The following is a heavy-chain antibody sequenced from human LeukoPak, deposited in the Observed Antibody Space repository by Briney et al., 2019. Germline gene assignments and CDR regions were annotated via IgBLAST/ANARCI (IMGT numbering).Heavy chain of an antibody. D-gene: IGHD3-10*01. V-gene: IGHV1-18*01. CDR1: GGTFSSYA. Sequence: ASVKVSCKASGGTFSSYAISWVRQAPGQGLEWMGWISAYNGNTNYAQKLQGRVTMTTDTSTSTAYMELRSLRSDDTAVYYCARDHRLVRGTFYYFDYWGQGTLVTVSS. CDR3: ARDHRLVRGTFYYFDY. J-gene: IGHJ4*02. CDR2: ISAYNGNT.